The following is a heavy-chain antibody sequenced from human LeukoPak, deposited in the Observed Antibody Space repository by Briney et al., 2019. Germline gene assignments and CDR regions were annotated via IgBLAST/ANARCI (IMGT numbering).Heavy chain of an antibody. V-gene: IGHV3-48*01. J-gene: IGHJ4*02. CDR2: ISSSSSTI. Sequence: PGGSLRLSCAASGFTFSSYSMNWVRQAPGKGLEWVSYISSSSSTIYYADSVKGRFTISRDNAKNSLYLQMNSLRAEDTAVYYCARDPISSSFLDWGQGTLVTVSS. D-gene: IGHD6-13*01. CDR3: ARDPISSSFLD. CDR1: GFTFSSYS.